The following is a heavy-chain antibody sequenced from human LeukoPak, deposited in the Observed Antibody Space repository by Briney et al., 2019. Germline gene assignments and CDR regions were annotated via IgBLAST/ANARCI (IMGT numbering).Heavy chain of an antibody. J-gene: IGHJ4*02. Sequence: VASVKVSCKASGYTFGSSGISWVRQAPGQGLEWMGGIIPIFGTANYAQKFQGRVTITADESTSTAYMELSSLRSEDTAVYYCARGGTKTYYYDSSGYYFPARIDYWGQGTLVTVSS. CDR3: ARGGTKTYYYDSSGYYFPARIDY. D-gene: IGHD3-22*01. CDR2: IIPIFGTA. V-gene: IGHV1-69*13. CDR1: GYTFGSSG.